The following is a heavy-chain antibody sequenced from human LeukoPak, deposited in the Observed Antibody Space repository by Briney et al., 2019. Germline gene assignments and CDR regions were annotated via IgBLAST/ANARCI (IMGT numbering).Heavy chain of an antibody. D-gene: IGHD2-2*02. CDR2: INPNDGDT. CDR1: GYTFTDYY. CDR3: ARKTLLVPAAIQEVYYYGMDV. V-gene: IGHV1-2*02. J-gene: IGHJ6*02. Sequence: ASVKVSCKASGYTFTDYYMHWVRQAPGQGFEWMGWINPNDGDTNYAQKFKGRVTMTRDTSISTAHMEVSRLRSYDTAVYYCARKTLLVPAAIQEVYYYGMDVWGQGTTVTVSS.